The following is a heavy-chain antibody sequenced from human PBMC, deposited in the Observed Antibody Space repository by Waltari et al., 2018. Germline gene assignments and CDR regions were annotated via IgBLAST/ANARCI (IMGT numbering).Heavy chain of an antibody. D-gene: IGHD1-7*01. V-gene: IGHV1-2*02. CDR1: GYTFTGYY. J-gene: IGHJ4*02. Sequence: HVQVVQSGAEVKRPGASLTVSCKPSGYTFTGYYMHWVRQAPGQGLEWMGWINPNSGGTNYAQKFQGRVTLTRDTSISTAYMGLRRLRSDDTAVNYCARGITGTTGDYFDYWGQGTLVTVSS. CDR2: INPNSGGT. CDR3: ARGITGTTGDYFDY.